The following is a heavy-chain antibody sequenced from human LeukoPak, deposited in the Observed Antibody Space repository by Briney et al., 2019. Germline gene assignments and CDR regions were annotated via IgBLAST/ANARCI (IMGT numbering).Heavy chain of an antibody. CDR1: GGTFSSYA. D-gene: IGHD3-3*01. CDR2: IIPIFGTA. V-gene: IGHV1-69*05. Sequence: GALVKVSCKASGGTFSSYAISWVRQAPGQGLEWMGGIIPIFGTANYAQKFQGRVTITTDESTSTAYMELSSLRSEDTAVYYCARVTYDFWSGYYSDYYYYMDVWGKGTTVTVSS. J-gene: IGHJ6*03. CDR3: ARVTYDFWSGYYSDYYYYMDV.